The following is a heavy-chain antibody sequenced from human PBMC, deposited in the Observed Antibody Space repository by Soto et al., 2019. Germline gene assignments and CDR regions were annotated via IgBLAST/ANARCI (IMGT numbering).Heavy chain of an antibody. CDR2: ISSSSSYI. Sequence: PGGSLRLSCAASGFTFSSYSMNWVRQAPGKGLEWVSSISSSSSYIYYADSVKGRFTISRDNAKNSLYLQMNSLRAEDTAVYYCARDRAYGDSYYYYMDVWGKGTTVTAP. CDR3: ARDRAYGDSYYYYMDV. J-gene: IGHJ6*03. V-gene: IGHV3-21*01. D-gene: IGHD4-17*01. CDR1: GFTFSSYS.